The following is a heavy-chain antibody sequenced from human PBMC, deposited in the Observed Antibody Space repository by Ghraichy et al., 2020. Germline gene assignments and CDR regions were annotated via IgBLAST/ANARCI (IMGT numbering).Heavy chain of an antibody. CDR3: ATFRYGMDV. CDR2: IYSSGST. J-gene: IGHJ6*02. D-gene: IGHD3-16*01. Sequence: SETLSLTCTVSDGSISSYYWSWIRQPAGMGLEWIGRIYSSGSTSYNPSLKSRVTMSVDTSRNQFSLKLSSVTAADTAVYYCATFRYGMDVWGQGTTVTVSS. CDR1: DGSISSYY. V-gene: IGHV4-4*07.